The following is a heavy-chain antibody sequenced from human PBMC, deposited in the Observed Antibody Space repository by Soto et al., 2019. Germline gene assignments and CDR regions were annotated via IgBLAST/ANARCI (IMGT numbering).Heavy chain of an antibody. V-gene: IGHV1-2*02. J-gene: IGHJ3*02. CDR1: GYPVTAYY. D-gene: IGHD3-3*01. CDR3: ARGGGVGVAGSAAFDM. CDR2: INPATGAA. Sequence: QLHLVQSGAVVKKPGASVTVSCSASGYPVTAYYMHWVRQAPGRGLEWMGGINPATGAAKYTQTFPGRVTMTRDTSTSTVFMELGGLTSEDTAVFYCARGGGVGVAGSAAFDMCGQGTLVTVSS.